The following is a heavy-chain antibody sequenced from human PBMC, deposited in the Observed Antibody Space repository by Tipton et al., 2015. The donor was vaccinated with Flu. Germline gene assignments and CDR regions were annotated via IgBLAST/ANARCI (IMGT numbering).Heavy chain of an antibody. CDR3: TQARYFYFDS. CDR2: IYHSGST. CDR1: GASISSESYY. D-gene: IGHD3-10*01. Sequence: TLSLTCTVSGASISSESYYWGWIRQPPGKGLEWIGNIYHSGSTNYNPSLKSRVTISLDKSKNQFSLNLSSVTAADTAVYYCTQARYFYFDSWGQGKPVTVSS. J-gene: IGHJ4*02. V-gene: IGHV4-39*07.